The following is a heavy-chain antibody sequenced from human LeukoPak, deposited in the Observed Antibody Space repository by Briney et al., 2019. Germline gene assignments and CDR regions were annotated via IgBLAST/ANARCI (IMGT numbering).Heavy chain of an antibody. CDR1: GYTFTGYY. V-gene: IGHV1-2*02. D-gene: IGHD3-3*01. CDR2: INPNSGGT. J-gene: IGHJ5*02. CDR3: ARDRYDFWSGYYYWSTPGWFDP. Sequence: ASVKVSCKASGYTFTGYYMHWVRQAPGQGLEWMGWINPNSGGTNYAQKFQGRVIMTRDTSISTAYMKLSRLRSDDTAVYYCARDRYDFWSGYYYWSTPGWFDPWGQGTLVTVSS.